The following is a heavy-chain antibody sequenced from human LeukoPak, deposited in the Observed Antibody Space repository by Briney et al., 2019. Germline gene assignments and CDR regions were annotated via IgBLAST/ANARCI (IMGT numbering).Heavy chain of an antibody. J-gene: IGHJ4*02. CDR2: VSYDGSNK. CDR3: ARQPSPMIVARPYFDY. D-gene: IGHD3-22*01. Sequence: PGGSLRLSCAASGFTFSSYGMHWVRQAPGEGLECVATVSYDGSNKYYADSVKGRFTISRDTSKDTLYLQMSSLRAEDTALYYCARQPSPMIVARPYFDYWGQGTLVTVSS. V-gene: IGHV3-30*03. CDR1: GFTFSSYG.